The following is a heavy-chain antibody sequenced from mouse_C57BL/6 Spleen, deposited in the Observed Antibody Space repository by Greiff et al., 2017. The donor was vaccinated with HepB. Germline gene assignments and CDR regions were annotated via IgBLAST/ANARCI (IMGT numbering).Heavy chain of an antibody. J-gene: IGHJ4*01. CDR2: IHPNSGST. D-gene: IGHD2-5*01. CDR1: GYTFTSYW. V-gene: IGHV1-64*01. CDR3: ASSFYYSKNYAMDY. Sequence: QVQLQQPGAELVKPGASVKLSCKASGYTFTSYWMHWVKQRPGQGLEWIGMIHPNSGSTNYNEKFKSKATLTVDKSSSTAYMQLSSLTSEDSAVYYCASSFYYSKNYAMDYWGQGTSVTVSS.